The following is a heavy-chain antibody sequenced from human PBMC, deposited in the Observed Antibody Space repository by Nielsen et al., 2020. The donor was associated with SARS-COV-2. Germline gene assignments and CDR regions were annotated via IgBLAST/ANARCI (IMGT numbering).Heavy chain of an antibody. D-gene: IGHD4-17*01. CDR1: GFTFSSYW. V-gene: IGHV3-7*01. Sequence: GESLKISCAASGFTFSSYWMSWVRQAPGKGLEWVANIKQDGSEKYYVDSVKGRFTISRDNAKNSLYLQMNSLRAEDTAVYYCAREGYGDYFGAFDIWGQGTMVTVSS. J-gene: IGHJ3*02. CDR3: AREGYGDYFGAFDI. CDR2: IKQDGSEK.